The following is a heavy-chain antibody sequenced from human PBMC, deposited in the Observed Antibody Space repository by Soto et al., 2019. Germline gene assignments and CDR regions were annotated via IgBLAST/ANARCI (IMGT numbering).Heavy chain of an antibody. CDR1: GGSISFYY. CDR2: SYSSGGT. V-gene: IGHV4-59*01. D-gene: IGHD6-13*01. Sequence: QVQLQESGPGLVKPSETLSLTCSVSGGSISFYYWNWIRQSPGKGLEWIGYSYSSGGTNYNPSLKSRVTISVDTSKNQFSLQLISVNAADTAVYYCARGDSTTHGDAFDIWGQGRMVTVSP. J-gene: IGHJ3*02. CDR3: ARGDSTTHGDAFDI.